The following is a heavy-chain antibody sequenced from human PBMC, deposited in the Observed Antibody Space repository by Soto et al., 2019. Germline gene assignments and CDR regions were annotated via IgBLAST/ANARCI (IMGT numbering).Heavy chain of an antibody. CDR1: GGSIDGDN. CDR2: VYYNGGS. V-gene: IGHV4-59*08. J-gene: IGHJ6*02. CDR3: ARQGIGNLHGLVDV. Sequence: QVQLQESGPGLVKPSETLSLTCTVSGGSIDGDNCAWMRQPPGKALEWVGYVYYNGGSSYNPSLKSRVTLSMDTAKSQFSLQLRSVTAADTAVYYCARQGIGNLHGLVDVWGRGTTVTVSS. D-gene: IGHD3-10*01.